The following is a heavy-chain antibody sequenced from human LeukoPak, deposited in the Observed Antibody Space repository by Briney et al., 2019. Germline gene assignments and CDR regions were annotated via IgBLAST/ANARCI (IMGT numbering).Heavy chain of an antibody. Sequence: PGGSLRLSCAASGFTFSSYSMNWVRQAPGKGLEWVSSISSSSSYIYYADTVKGRFTISRDNAKNSLYLQMNSLRAEDTAVYYCARGWSDAFDIWGQGTMVTVSS. CDR3: ARGWSDAFDI. J-gene: IGHJ3*02. CDR1: GFTFSSYS. D-gene: IGHD1-1*01. CDR2: ISSSSSYI. V-gene: IGHV3-21*01.